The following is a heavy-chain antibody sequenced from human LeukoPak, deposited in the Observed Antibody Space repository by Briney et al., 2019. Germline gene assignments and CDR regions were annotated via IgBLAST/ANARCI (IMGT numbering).Heavy chain of an antibody. CDR2: IYHSGST. Sequence: PSETLSLTCAVSGYSISSGYYWGWIRQPPGKGLERIGSIYHSGSTYYNPSLKSRVTISVDTSKNQFSLKLSSVTAADTAVYYCAEGIAAAWNSSWFDPWGQGTLVTVSS. D-gene: IGHD6-13*01. CDR1: GYSISSGYY. CDR3: AEGIAAAWNSSWFDP. J-gene: IGHJ5*02. V-gene: IGHV4-38-2*01.